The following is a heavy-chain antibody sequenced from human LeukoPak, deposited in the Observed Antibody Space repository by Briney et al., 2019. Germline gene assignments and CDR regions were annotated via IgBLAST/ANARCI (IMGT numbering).Heavy chain of an antibody. CDR3: ASDSPYYGMDV. J-gene: IGHJ6*02. Sequence: GGSLRLSCAASGFPFSSYWMHWVRQVPGKGLLRVSRINSDGSATIYADSVRGRFTISRDNAKNTLYLQMSGLRVEDTAVYHCASDSPYYGMDVWGQGTTVTVSS. V-gene: IGHV3-74*01. CDR1: GFPFSSYW. CDR2: INSDGSAT.